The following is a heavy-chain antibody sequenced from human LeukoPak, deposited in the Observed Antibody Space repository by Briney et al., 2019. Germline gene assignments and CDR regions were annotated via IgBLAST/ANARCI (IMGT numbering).Heavy chain of an antibody. J-gene: IGHJ3*02. CDR1: GLTFDDYA. D-gene: IGHD6-19*01. CDR3: AKDLSSGWYGDAFDI. Sequence: GGSLRLSCAASGLTFDDYAMHWVRQAPGKGLEWASGISWNSGSIGYADSVKGRFTISRDNAKNSLYLQTNSLRAEDTALYYCAKDLSSGWYGDAFDIWGQGTMVTVSS. V-gene: IGHV3-9*01. CDR2: ISWNSGSI.